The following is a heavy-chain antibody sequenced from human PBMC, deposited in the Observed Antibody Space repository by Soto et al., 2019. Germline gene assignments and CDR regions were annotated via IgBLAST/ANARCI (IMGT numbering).Heavy chain of an antibody. Sequence: SETLSLTCTVSGGSISSGGYYWSWIRQHPGKGLEWNGYIYYSGSTYYNPSLKSRVTISVDTSKNQFSLKLSSVTAADTAVYYCARDAVATIIGEFLGAFDIWGQGTMVTVS. CDR2: IYYSGST. V-gene: IGHV4-31*03. CDR1: GGSISSGGYY. D-gene: IGHD5-12*01. CDR3: ARDAVATIIGEFLGAFDI. J-gene: IGHJ3*02.